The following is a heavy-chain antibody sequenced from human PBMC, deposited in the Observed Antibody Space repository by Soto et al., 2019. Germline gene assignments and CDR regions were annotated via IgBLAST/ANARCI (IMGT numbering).Heavy chain of an antibody. CDR3: ASIRYSSGWYVGFDY. V-gene: IGHV4-59*08. J-gene: IGHJ4*02. CDR2: IYYSGST. D-gene: IGHD6-19*01. CDR1: GGSISSYY. Sequence: PSETLSLACTVSGGSISSYYWSWIRQPPGKGLEWIGYIYYSGSTNYNPSLKSRVTISVDTSKNQFSLKLSSVTAADTAVYYCASIRYSSGWYVGFDYWGRGTLVTVSS.